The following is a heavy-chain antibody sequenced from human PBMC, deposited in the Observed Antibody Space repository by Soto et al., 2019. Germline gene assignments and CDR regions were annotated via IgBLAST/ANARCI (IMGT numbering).Heavy chain of an antibody. J-gene: IGHJ4*02. D-gene: IGHD1-26*01. V-gene: IGHV3-48*02. Sequence: EVELLESGGGLVRPGGSLRLSCAASGFTFSSYTMNWVRQAPGKGLEWVSYISTNSRTIHYADSVKGRFTISRDNAKNSLYLQMNSLRDEDTAVYYCARDFAWAFDYWGQGTLLTVSP. CDR2: ISTNSRTI. CDR3: ARDFAWAFDY. CDR1: GFTFSSYT.